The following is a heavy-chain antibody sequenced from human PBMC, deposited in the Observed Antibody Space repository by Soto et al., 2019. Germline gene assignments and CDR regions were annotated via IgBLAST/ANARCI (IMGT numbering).Heavy chain of an antibody. Sequence: ASVKVSCKVSGYTLTELSMHWVRQAPGHGRAWMGWISAYNGNTNYAQKLPGRVTMTTDTSTSTAYMELRSLRSDDTAVYYCARDDYDSSGYSLGYYGMDVWGQGTTVTVSS. D-gene: IGHD3-22*01. V-gene: IGHV1-18*01. CDR1: GYTLTELS. CDR2: ISAYNGNT. J-gene: IGHJ6*02. CDR3: ARDDYDSSGYSLGYYGMDV.